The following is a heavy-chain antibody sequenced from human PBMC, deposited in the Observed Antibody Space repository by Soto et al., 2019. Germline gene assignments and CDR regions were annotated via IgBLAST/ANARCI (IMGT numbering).Heavy chain of an antibody. CDR2: LSHDGTYK. CDR1: GFFFSTYA. D-gene: IGHD3-3*01. Sequence: PGGSLRLSCAASGFFFSTYAMHWVRQAPGKGLEWVATLSHDGTYKYYPDSVKGRFTISRDNSKNTLDLQMNGLRGEDTAVYYCAKATSYDFWSGYNHPPGDYYGMDVWGQGTTVTVSS. CDR3: AKATSYDFWSGYNHPPGDYYGMDV. J-gene: IGHJ6*02. V-gene: IGHV3-30*18.